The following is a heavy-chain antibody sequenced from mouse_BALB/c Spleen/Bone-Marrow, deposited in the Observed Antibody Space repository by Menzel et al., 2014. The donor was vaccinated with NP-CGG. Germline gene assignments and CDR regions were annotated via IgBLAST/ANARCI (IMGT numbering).Heavy chain of an antibody. V-gene: IGHV1S81*02. Sequence: QVQLQQSRAELVKPGASVKLSCKASGYSFTSYWMHWVKQRPGQGLEWIGEIGPSNGRSNYNEKFKSKATLTVDKSSSTAYMQLSGLTPEDSAVYYCTRSELRRGGYALDYWGLGTSVTVSS. D-gene: IGHD2-12*01. CDR2: IGPSNGRS. CDR1: GYSFTSYW. CDR3: TRSELRRGGYALDY. J-gene: IGHJ4*01.